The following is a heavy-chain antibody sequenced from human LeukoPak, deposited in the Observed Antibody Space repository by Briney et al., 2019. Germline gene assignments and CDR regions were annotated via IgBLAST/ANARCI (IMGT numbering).Heavy chain of an antibody. CDR1: GFTFSSYG. V-gene: IGHV3-23*01. CDR3: AKVYYDSSGYYFNNYYYMDV. J-gene: IGHJ6*03. D-gene: IGHD3-22*01. CDR2: ISGSGGST. Sequence: GGSLRLSCAASGFTFSSYGMSWVRQAPGKGLEWVSVISGSGGSTYYADPVKGRFTISRDNSKNTLYVQMNSLRAEDTAVYYCAKVYYDSSGYYFNNYYYMDVWGKGTTVTISS.